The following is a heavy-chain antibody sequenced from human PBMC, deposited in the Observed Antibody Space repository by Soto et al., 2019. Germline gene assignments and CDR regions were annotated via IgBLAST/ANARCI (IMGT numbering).Heavy chain of an antibody. CDR3: ARDMLAGTALDV. CDR1: GGTFSSYA. V-gene: IGHV1-69*01. CDR2: IIPIFGTA. D-gene: IGHD3-16*01. Sequence: QVQLVQSGAEVKKPGSSVKVSCKASGGTFSSYAISWVRQAPGQGLEWMGVIIPIFGTANYAQKFQGRVTVTADESTRTAYMELSSLRSEDTAVYYCARDMLAGTALDVWGQGTTVTVSS. J-gene: IGHJ6*02.